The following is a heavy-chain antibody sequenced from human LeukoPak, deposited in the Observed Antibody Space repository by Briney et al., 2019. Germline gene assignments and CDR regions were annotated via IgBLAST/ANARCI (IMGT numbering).Heavy chain of an antibody. V-gene: IGHV3-30*04. CDR3: ARGLYNWNDGYYFDY. CDR1: GFTFSSYA. D-gene: IGHD1-1*01. J-gene: IGHJ4*02. CDR2: ISYDGSNK. Sequence: GGSLRLSCAASGFTFSSYAMHWVRQAPGKGLEWVAVISYDGSNKYYADSVKGRFTISRDNSKNTLYLQMNSLRAEDTAAYYCARGLYNWNDGYYFDYWGQGTLVTVSS.